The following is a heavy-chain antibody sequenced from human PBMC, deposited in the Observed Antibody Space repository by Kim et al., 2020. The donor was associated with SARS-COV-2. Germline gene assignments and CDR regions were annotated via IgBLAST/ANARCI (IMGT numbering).Heavy chain of an antibody. CDR1: GFTVSSNY. V-gene: IGHV3-53*01. J-gene: IGHJ4*02. CDR2: IYSGGST. CDR3: ARDRRGYGSGSYYYDY. Sequence: GGSLRLSCAASGFTVSSNYMSWVRQAPGKGLEWVSVIYSGGSTYYADSVKGRFTISRDNSKNTLYLQMNSLRAEDTAVYYCARDRRGYGSGSYYYDYWGQGTLVTVSS. D-gene: IGHD3-10*01.